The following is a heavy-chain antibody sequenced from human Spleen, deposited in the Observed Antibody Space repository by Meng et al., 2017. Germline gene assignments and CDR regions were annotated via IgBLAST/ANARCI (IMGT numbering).Heavy chain of an antibody. V-gene: IGHV5-51*01. CDR1: GYSFASYW. CDR2: IYPGDSDT. D-gene: IGHD3-10*01. Sequence: GGSLRLSCKGSGYSFASYWIGWVRQMPGKGLEWMGIIYPGDSDTRYSPSFQGQVTISVDKSISTAYLQWSSLRASDTAMYYCVRSYDYWGQGTLVTVSS. CDR3: VRSYDY. J-gene: IGHJ4*02.